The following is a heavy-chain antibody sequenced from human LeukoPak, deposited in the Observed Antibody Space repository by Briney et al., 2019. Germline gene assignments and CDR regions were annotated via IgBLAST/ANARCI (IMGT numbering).Heavy chain of an antibody. Sequence: PGGSLRLSCAASGFTVSRNNLIWVRQPPGKGLERVSVIYSGDSTYYAESVQGRFTISRDRTKNTVYLQMNSLRAEDTAVYYCASGGHGGGWSNFEYWGQGTLVTVSS. D-gene: IGHD6-19*01. CDR1: GFTVSRNN. CDR3: ASGGHGGGWSNFEY. J-gene: IGHJ4*02. V-gene: IGHV3-53*01. CDR2: IYSGDST.